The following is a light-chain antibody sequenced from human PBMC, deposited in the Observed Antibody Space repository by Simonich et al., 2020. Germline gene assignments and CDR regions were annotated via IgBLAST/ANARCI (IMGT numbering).Light chain of an antibody. J-gene: IGKJ5*01. CDR3: QQYYSYPIT. CDR2: KAS. CDR1: QSISSW. Sequence: DIQMTQSPSTLSASVGDRVTITCRASQSISSWLAWYKQKPGKAPKLLIYKASSLESGVPSRFSGSGSGTEFTLTISSLQPDDFATYYCQQYYSYPITFGQGTRLEIK. V-gene: IGKV1-5*03.